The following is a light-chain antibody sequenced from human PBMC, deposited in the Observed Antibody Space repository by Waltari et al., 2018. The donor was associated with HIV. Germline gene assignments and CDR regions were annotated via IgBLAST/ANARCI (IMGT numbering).Light chain of an antibody. CDR2: SND. V-gene: IGLV1-44*01. Sequence: QSVLPQPPSASGTPGQRVTISCSGSSSHIGSNPVSWYQQVPGTAPKVFIYSNDDRPSGGPDRFSGSKSGTSAALAISGLQSEDEADYYCATWDDSLNGWVFGGGTKVTVL. CDR1: SSHIGSNP. CDR3: ATWDDSLNGWV. J-gene: IGLJ3*02.